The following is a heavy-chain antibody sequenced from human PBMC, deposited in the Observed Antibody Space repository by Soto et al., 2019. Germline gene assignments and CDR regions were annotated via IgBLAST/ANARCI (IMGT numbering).Heavy chain of an antibody. CDR2: IQSTGST. Sequence: QVQLQESGPGLVKPSETLSLTCIVSGGSVNRDIYYWSWIRQPPGKRLALIGYIQSTGSTNYNPPLKSRVSLSVDTSTSPFSLYLTSVTAADTAVYYCAIGHCSGGSCNFSYGIDVWGQGTTVTVSS. J-gene: IGHJ6*02. D-gene: IGHD2-15*01. CDR3: AIGHCSGGSCNFSYGIDV. CDR1: GGSVNRDIYY. V-gene: IGHV4-61*01.